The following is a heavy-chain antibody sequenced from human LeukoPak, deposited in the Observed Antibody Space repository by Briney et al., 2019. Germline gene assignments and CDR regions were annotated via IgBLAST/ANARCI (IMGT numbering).Heavy chain of an antibody. D-gene: IGHD2-2*01. CDR1: GGSISGGGYY. J-gene: IGHJ5*02. Sequence: SETLSLTCTVSGGSISGGGYYWSWIRQHPGKGLEWIGYIYYSGSTYYNPSLKSRVTISVDTSKNQFSLKLSSVTAADTAVYYCARGYCSSTSCYSRDINWFDPWGKGTLVTVSS. CDR2: IYYSGST. CDR3: ARGYCSSTSCYSRDINWFDP. V-gene: IGHV4-31*03.